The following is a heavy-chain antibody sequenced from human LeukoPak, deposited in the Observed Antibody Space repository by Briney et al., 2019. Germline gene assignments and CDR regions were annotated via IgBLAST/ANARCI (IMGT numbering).Heavy chain of an antibody. CDR3: TKVPSPGVGAF. J-gene: IGHJ4*02. D-gene: IGHD1-26*01. V-gene: IGHV3-23*01. CDR2: VSGSGAGT. CDR1: GFNFSSFD. Sequence: GGSLRLSCAASGFNFSSFDMTWVRQAPGKGLEWVSTVSGSGAGTYYADFVKGRFTISRDNSKNTLYMQMNSLRAEDTAVYHCTKVPSPGVGAFWGQGTLVTVSS.